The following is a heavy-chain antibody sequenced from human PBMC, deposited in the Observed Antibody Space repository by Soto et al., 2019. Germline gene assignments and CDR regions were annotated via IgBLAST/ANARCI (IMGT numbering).Heavy chain of an antibody. Sequence: GGSLRLSCEGSGFTFSSYTINWVRQAPGKGLEWVSSISSGSSYIYYVDSVKGRFTISRDNAKKSVFLQMNSLRVEDTALYYCARDRSLETSKKSFDPWGQGTLVTVSS. CDR2: ISSGSSYI. V-gene: IGHV3-21*01. J-gene: IGHJ5*02. D-gene: IGHD1-26*01. CDR3: ARDRSLETSKKSFDP. CDR1: GFTFSSYT.